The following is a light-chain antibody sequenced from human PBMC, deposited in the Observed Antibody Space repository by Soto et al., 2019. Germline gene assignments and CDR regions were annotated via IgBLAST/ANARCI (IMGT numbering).Light chain of an antibody. J-gene: IGLJ3*02. Sequence: QSVLTQPPSVSGAPGQRVTISCTGSSSNIGAGYDVHWYQQLPGTAPKLLIYGNSNRPSGVPDRFSGSKSGTSASLAITGLLAEDEADYYCQSYDSSLSGDWVFGGGTKLTVL. CDR3: QSYDSSLSGDWV. CDR1: SSNIGAGYD. V-gene: IGLV1-40*01. CDR2: GNS.